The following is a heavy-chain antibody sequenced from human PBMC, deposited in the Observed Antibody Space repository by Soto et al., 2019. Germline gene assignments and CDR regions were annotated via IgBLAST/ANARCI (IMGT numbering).Heavy chain of an antibody. CDR2: MNPGSVDT. CDR3: ARMETFGSLNWCDP. J-gene: IGHJ5*02. D-gene: IGHD3-16*01. CDR1: GYSFTNND. Sequence: GASVKVSCNASGYSFTNNDVSWVRQATGQGLEWMGWMNPGSVDTGYAQKFQGRVTMTRDISIATAYMELSSLRSDDTAIYYCARMETFGSLNWCDPWGQGTLVTV. V-gene: IGHV1-8*01.